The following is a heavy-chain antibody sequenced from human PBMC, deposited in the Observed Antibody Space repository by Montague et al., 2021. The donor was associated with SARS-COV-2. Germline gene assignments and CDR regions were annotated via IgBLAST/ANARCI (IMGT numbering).Heavy chain of an antibody. D-gene: IGHD6-19*01. J-gene: IGHJ6*02. CDR3: ARHGSSGWSEVGSYYYGMDV. CDR2: IYPGDSDT. V-gene: IGHV5-51*01. Sequence: QSGAEVKKPGESLKISCKGSGYSFTSYWIGWVRQMPGKGLEWMGIIYPGDSDTRYSPSFQGQVTISADKSISTAYLQWSGLKASDTAMYYCARHGSSGWSEVGSYYYGMDVWGQGTTVTVSS. CDR1: GYSFTSYW.